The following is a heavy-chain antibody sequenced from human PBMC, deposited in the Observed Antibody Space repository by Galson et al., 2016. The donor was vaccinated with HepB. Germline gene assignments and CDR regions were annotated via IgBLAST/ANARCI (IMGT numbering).Heavy chain of an antibody. CDR2: ISSGSTYI. J-gene: IGHJ6*04. D-gene: IGHD5-12*01. CDR1: GFIFSTHS. CDR3: ARASGGGYDWDYYYGMDV. Sequence: SLRLSCAGSGFIFSTHSMAWVRQAPGKGLEWVSLISSGSTYIYYADSVRGRFTISRDNAGNSLYLQMNTLRADDTAVYYCARASGGGYDWDYYYGMDVWGKGTTVTDSS. V-gene: IGHV3-21*01.